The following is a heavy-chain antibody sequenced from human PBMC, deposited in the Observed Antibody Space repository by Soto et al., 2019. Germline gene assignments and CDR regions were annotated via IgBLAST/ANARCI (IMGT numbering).Heavy chain of an antibody. Sequence: GGSLRLSCAASGFTFSSYAMSWVRQAPGKGLEWVSAISGSGGSTYYADSVKGRFTISRDNSKNTLYLQMNSLRAEDTAVYYCAKDLYYYDSSGYYHNWFDPWGQGTLVTVSS. V-gene: IGHV3-23*01. CDR3: AKDLYYYDSSGYYHNWFDP. D-gene: IGHD3-22*01. CDR2: ISGSGGST. J-gene: IGHJ5*02. CDR1: GFTFSSYA.